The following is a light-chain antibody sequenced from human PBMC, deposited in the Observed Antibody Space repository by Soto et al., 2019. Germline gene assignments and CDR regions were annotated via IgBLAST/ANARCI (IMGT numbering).Light chain of an antibody. V-gene: IGLV2-8*01. Sequence: QSALTQPPSASGSRGQSVTISCTGTSSDVGGYNYVSWYQQHPGKAPKLMIYEVSKRPSGVPDRFSGSKSGNTASLTVSGLQPEAEADYYCSSYAGSNNLGVFGGGTKVTVL. CDR1: SSDVGGYNY. J-gene: IGLJ3*02. CDR3: SSYAGSNNLGV. CDR2: EVS.